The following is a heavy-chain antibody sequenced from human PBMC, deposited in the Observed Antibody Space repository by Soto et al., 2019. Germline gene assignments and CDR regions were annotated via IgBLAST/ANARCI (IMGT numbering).Heavy chain of an antibody. CDR2: ISYDGSNK. Sequence: XGSLRLSCAASGFTFSSYGMHWVRQAPGKGLEWVAVISYDGSNKYYADSVKGRFTISRDNSKNTLYLQMNSLRAEDTAVYYCASPYGDPDHYYYGMDVWGQGTTVTVSS. CDR1: GFTFSSYG. CDR3: ASPYGDPDHYYYGMDV. J-gene: IGHJ6*02. D-gene: IGHD4-17*01. V-gene: IGHV3-30*03.